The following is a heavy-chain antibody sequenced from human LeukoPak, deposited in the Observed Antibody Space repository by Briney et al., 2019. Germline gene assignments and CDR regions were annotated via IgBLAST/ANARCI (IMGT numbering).Heavy chain of an antibody. CDR2: IYTSGST. V-gene: IGHV4-4*07. CDR1: GFTFSSYS. J-gene: IGHJ5*02. Sequence: GSLRLSCAASGFTFSSYSMNWIRQPAGKGLEWIGRIYTSGSTNYNPSLKSRVTISVDTSKNQFSLKLSSVTAADTAVYYCARGGYNWFDPWGQGTLVTVSS. CDR3: ARGGYNWFDP.